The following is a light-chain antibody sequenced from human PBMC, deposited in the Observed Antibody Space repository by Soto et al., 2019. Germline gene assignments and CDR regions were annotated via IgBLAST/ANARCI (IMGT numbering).Light chain of an antibody. CDR3: QQSYSAPRT. CDR1: QSIRSY. CDR2: TTS. Sequence: DIQMTQSPSSLSASVGDRVTITCRASQSIRSYLNWYQQKPGKAPNLLIYTTSSLQSGVPSRFSGSGSGTDFTLTISSLQPEDFTTYYCQQSYSAPRTFGGGTKVEI. J-gene: IGKJ4*01. V-gene: IGKV1-39*01.